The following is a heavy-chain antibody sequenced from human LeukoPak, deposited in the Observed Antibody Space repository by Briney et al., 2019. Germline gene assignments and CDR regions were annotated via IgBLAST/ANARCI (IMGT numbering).Heavy chain of an antibody. CDR3: ARERRKRGFDY. J-gene: IGHJ4*02. V-gene: IGHV3-48*03. D-gene: IGHD1-1*01. CDR1: GFTFSSYE. CDR2: ISSSGSTI. Sequence: GGSLRLSCAASGFTFSSYEMNWVRQAPGKGLEWVSYISSSGSTIYYADSVKGRFTISRDNAKNSLYLQMNGLRAEDTAVYYCARERRKRGFDYWGQGTLVTVSS.